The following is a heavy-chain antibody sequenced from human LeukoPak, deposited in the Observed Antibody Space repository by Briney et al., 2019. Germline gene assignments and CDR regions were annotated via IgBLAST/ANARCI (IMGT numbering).Heavy chain of an antibody. CDR3: ARYGDYGYYFDY. CDR1: GGSISSGGYY. CDR2: IYYSGST. V-gene: IGHV4-31*03. Sequence: PSQTLSLTCTVSGGSISSGGYYWSWIRQHPGKGLEWIGYIYYSGSTYYNPSLKSRVTISVDTSKNQFSLKLSSVTAADTAVYYCARYGDYGYYFDYWGQGTLVTVSS. D-gene: IGHD4-17*01. J-gene: IGHJ4*02.